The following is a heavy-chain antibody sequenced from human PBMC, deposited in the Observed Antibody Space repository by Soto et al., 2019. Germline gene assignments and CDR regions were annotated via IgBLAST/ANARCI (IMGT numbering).Heavy chain of an antibody. D-gene: IGHD3-3*01. CDR2: IDWDDDK. Sequence: SGPTLVNPTQTLTLTCTFSGFSLSTSGMCVSWIRQPPGKALERLALIDWDDDKYYSTSLKTRLTISKDTSKNQVVLTMTNMDPVDTATYYCARIPVNYDFWSGYTHYYYGMDVWGQGTTVTVSS. CDR3: ARIPVNYDFWSGYTHYYYGMDV. J-gene: IGHJ6*02. CDR1: GFSLSTSGMC. V-gene: IGHV2-70*01.